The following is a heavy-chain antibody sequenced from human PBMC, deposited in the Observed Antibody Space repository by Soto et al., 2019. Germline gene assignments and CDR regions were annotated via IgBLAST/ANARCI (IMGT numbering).Heavy chain of an antibody. V-gene: IGHV4-39*01. CDR3: ARCRSYDSSGYYYSWFDP. J-gene: IGHJ5*02. CDR1: GGSISSSSYY. CDR2: IYYSEST. Sequence: SETLSLTCTVSGGSISSSSYYWGWIRQPPGKGLEWIGSIYYSESTYYNPSLKSRVTVSVDTSKNQFSLNLSSVTAADTAVYYCARCRSYDSSGYYYSWFDPWGQGTQVTVSS. D-gene: IGHD3-22*01.